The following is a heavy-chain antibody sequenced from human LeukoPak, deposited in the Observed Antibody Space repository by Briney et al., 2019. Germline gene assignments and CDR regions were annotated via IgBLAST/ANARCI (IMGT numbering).Heavy chain of an antibody. CDR3: ARDRVGIDWYFDL. CDR1: GGSISSYY. Sequence: SETLSLTCTVSGGSISSYYWSWIRQPPGKGLEWIGYIYYSGSTNYNPSLKSRVTISVDTSKNQFSLQLNSVTPEDTAVYYCARDRVGIDWYFDLWGRGTLVTVSS. J-gene: IGHJ2*01. D-gene: IGHD1-26*01. V-gene: IGHV4-59*12. CDR2: IYYSGST.